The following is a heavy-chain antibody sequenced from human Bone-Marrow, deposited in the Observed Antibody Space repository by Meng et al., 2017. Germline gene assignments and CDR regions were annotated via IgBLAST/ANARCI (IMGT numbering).Heavy chain of an antibody. Sequence: LQWAGPVRWKRSRPLSLTCAVSGGSISSSNWWSWCRQPPGKGLEWIGEIYHSGSTNYNPSLKSRVTISVDKSKNQFSLKLSSVTAADTAVYYCAIEYSSGIDYWGQGTLVTVSS. V-gene: IGHV4-4*02. CDR3: AIEYSSGIDY. J-gene: IGHJ4*02. D-gene: IGHD6-19*01. CDR2: IYHSGST. CDR1: GGSISSSNW.